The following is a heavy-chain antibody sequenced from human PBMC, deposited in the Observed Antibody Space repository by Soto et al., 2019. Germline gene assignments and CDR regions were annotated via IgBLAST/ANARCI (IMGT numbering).Heavy chain of an antibody. CDR2: ISSNGGST. V-gene: IGHV3-64*01. J-gene: IGHJ4*02. Sequence: GGPMRLSWAASGFTFSSYAMHWVRQAPGKGLEYVSAISSNGGSTYYANSVKGRFTISRDNSKNTLYLQMGSLRAEDMAVYYCARDYYFDSWGQGTLVTVSS. CDR1: GFTFSSYA. CDR3: ARDYYFDS.